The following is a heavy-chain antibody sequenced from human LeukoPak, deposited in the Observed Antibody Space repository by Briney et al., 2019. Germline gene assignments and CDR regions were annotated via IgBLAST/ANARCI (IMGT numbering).Heavy chain of an antibody. D-gene: IGHD3-16*01. CDR3: ARRAGAYTHPYDY. J-gene: IGHJ4*02. V-gene: IGHV3-21*04. CDR2: ITSSSSYT. Sequence: PGGSLRLSCAASGFTFSSYSMNWVRQAPGKGLEWVSSITSSSSYTFYADSVKGRFTISIDNSKNTLYLQMNSLRAEDTAVYYCARRAGAYTHPYDYWGQGTLVTVSS. CDR1: GFTFSSYS.